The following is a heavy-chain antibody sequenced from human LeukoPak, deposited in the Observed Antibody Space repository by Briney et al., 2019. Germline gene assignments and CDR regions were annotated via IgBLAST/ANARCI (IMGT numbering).Heavy chain of an antibody. V-gene: IGHV1-2*02. D-gene: IGHD6-13*01. J-gene: IGHJ4*02. CDR3: AREAAAGRDPPDY. CDR2: INPNSGGT. Sequence: ASVKVSCKASGYTFTVYYMHWVRQAPGQGLEWMGWINPNSGGTNYAQKFQGRVTMTRDTSFSTAYMELSRLRSDDTAVYYCAREAAAGRDPPDYWGQGTLVTVSS. CDR1: GYTFTVYY.